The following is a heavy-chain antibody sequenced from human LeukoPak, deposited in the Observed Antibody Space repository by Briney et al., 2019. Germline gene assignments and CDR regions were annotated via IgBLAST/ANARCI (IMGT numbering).Heavy chain of an antibody. CDR2: IIPIFGTA. V-gene: IGHV1-69*05. J-gene: IGHJ6*03. D-gene: IGHD2-2*01. Sequence: SVKVSRKASGGTFSSYAISWVRQAPGQGLEWMGGIIPIFGTANYAQKFQGRVTITTDESTSTAYMELSSLRSEDTAVYYCARSGPASYCSSTSCYYYYYMDVWGKGTTVTVSS. CDR1: GGTFSSYA. CDR3: ARSGPASYCSSTSCYYYYYMDV.